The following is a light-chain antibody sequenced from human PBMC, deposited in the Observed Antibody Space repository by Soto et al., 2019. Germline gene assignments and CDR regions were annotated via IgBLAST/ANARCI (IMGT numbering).Light chain of an antibody. CDR2: DVS. Sequence: ETVLTQSPATLSVSPGERVTLSFRASETVSTNLAWYQQRPGQAPRLLIYDVSTGATGIPARFSGRRSGTEFTLTISSLQPEDFGVYYCQQYNSWPQTFGQGTKVDIK. V-gene: IGKV3-15*01. CDR3: QQYNSWPQT. CDR1: ETVSTN. J-gene: IGKJ1*01.